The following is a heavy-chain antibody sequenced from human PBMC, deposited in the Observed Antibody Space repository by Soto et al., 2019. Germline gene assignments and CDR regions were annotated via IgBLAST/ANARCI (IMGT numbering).Heavy chain of an antibody. CDR3: ARDEDGYNYGAFDI. CDR2: INAGNGNT. D-gene: IGHD1-1*01. CDR1: GYTFTSYA. V-gene: IGHV1-3*01. J-gene: IGHJ3*02. Sequence: ASVKVSCKASGYTFTSYAMHWVREAPGQRLEWMGWINAGNGNTKYSQKFQGRVTITRDTSASTAYMELSSLRSEDTAVYYCARDEDGYNYGAFDIWSQGKRVTVSS.